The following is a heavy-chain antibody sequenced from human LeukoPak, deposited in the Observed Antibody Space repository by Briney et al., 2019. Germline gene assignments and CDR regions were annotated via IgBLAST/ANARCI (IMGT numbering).Heavy chain of an antibody. CDR3: ARDGGYSYGPLEYYFDY. CDR2: IWYDGSNK. CDR1: GFTFSSYG. D-gene: IGHD5-18*01. V-gene: IGHV3-33*01. Sequence: PGRSRRLSCAASGFTFSSYGMHWVRQAPGKGLEWVAVIWYDGSNKYYADSVKGRFTISRDNSKNTLYLQMSSLRAEDTAVYSCARDGGYSYGPLEYYFDYWGQGTLVTVSS. J-gene: IGHJ4*02.